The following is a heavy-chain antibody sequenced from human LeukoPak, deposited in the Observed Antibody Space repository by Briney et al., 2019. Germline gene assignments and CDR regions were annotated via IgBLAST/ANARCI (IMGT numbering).Heavy chain of an antibody. V-gene: IGHV1-2*02. CDR2: IYPNSGGT. CDR1: GYTFTDYY. D-gene: IGHD3-10*01. J-gene: IGHJ4*02. CDR3: ARGRSDYYLDS. Sequence: ASVKVSSKASGYTFTDYYMHWVRQAPGQGLEWMGWIYPNSGGTNYAQNFQGRVTMTRDTSISTAYMGLSRLRSDDTAVYFCARGRSDYYLDSWGQGTLVTVSS.